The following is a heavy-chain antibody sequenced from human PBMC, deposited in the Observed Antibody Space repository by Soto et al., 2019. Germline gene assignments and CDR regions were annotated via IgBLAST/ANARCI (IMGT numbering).Heavy chain of an antibody. Sequence: LSETLSLTSSVSRASIYNGGYFWSWIRQSPGKGLEWIGHIHNSGSPYNNPSLKSRVTISADTSMNQFSLKLSSVTAADTAVYYCASWTTVTTERFDALDIWGQGTMVT. D-gene: IGHD4-17*01. CDR1: RASIYNGGYF. J-gene: IGHJ3*02. V-gene: IGHV4-30-4*02. CDR2: IHNSGSP. CDR3: ASWTTVTTERFDALDI.